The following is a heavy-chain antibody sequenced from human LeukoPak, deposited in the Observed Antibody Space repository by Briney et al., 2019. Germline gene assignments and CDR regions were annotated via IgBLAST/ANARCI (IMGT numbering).Heavy chain of an antibody. D-gene: IGHD4-17*01. Sequence: GGTLRLSCAASGFTFNRYGMSWVRQAPGKGLEWVSGISASGANRYYADSVKGRFTISRDDSKNTVYLQMNSLRAEDTALYYCARLKKGDYFDYYYYMDVWGKGTTVTISS. CDR3: ARLKKGDYFDYYYYMDV. CDR1: GFTFNRYG. J-gene: IGHJ6*03. CDR2: ISASGANR. V-gene: IGHV3-23*01.